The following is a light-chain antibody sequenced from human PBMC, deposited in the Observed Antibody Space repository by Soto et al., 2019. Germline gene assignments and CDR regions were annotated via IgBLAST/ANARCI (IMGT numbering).Light chain of an antibody. J-gene: IGKJ1*01. CDR2: GAS. V-gene: IGKV1-27*01. Sequence: DVQMTQSPSSLSASVGDRVTITCRASQGISNSLAWYQQRPGRVPKLLIYGASNLQSEVPSRCRGSGSGTDFTLTISSLQPEDVATYYCQKYDSAARTFGQGTKVDIK. CDR3: QKYDSAART. CDR1: QGISNS.